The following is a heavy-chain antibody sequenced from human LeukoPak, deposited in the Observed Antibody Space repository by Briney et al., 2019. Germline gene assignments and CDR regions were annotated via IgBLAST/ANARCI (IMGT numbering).Heavy chain of an antibody. CDR2: IRYDGGET. D-gene: IGHD5-24*01. Sequence: PGGSLRLSCAASGFTFNRRGMHWVRQAPGKGLEWVAFIRYDGGETFYADFVKGRFTIARDNSKNTLYLQMNSLRAEDTAVYFCAKGRGWLQFFDYWGQGTLVTVSS. V-gene: IGHV3-30*02. CDR1: GFTFNRRG. CDR3: AKGRGWLQFFDY. J-gene: IGHJ4*02.